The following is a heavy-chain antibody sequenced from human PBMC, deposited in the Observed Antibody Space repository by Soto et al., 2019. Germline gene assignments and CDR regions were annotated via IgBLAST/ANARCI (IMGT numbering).Heavy chain of an antibody. CDR2: INAGNGNT. CDR3: AREQAKGSSELPYYGMNV. D-gene: IGHD6-6*01. Sequence: ASVKVSCKASGYTFTSYAMHRVRQAPGQRLERMGWINAGNGNTKYSQKFQGRVTITRDTSASTAYMELSSLRSEDTAVYYCAREQAKGSSELPYYGMNVWGEVTTVTVS. V-gene: IGHV1-3*01. J-gene: IGHJ6*02. CDR1: GYTFTSYA.